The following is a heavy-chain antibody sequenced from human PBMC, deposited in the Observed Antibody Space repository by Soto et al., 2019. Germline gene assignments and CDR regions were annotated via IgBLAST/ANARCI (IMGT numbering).Heavy chain of an antibody. J-gene: IGHJ6*02. V-gene: IGHV3-30*18. CDR1: GFTFSSYG. CDR3: AKGYCSSTSCYVADYYYYGMDV. Sequence: GESLKISCAASGFTFSSYGMHWVRQAPGKGLEWVAVISYDGSNKYYADSVKGRFTISRDNSKNTLYLQMNSLRAEDTAVYYCAKGYCSSTSCYVADYYYYGMDVWGQGTTVTVSS. CDR2: ISYDGSNK. D-gene: IGHD2-2*01.